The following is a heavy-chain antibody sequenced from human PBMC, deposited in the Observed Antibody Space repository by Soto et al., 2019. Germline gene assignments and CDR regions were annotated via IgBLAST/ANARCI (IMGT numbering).Heavy chain of an antibody. J-gene: IGHJ4*02. D-gene: IGHD6-13*01. Sequence: QSGPTLVNPTETLTLTCTFSGFSLTTSGMCVSWIRQPPGKALEWLALIDWDDDKYYSTSLKTRLTISKDTSKNQVVLTMTNMDPVDTATYYCARNSAEIAAAGGYYFDYWGQGTLVTVSS. V-gene: IGHV2-70*01. CDR2: IDWDDDK. CDR3: ARNSAEIAAAGGYYFDY. CDR1: GFSLTTSGMC.